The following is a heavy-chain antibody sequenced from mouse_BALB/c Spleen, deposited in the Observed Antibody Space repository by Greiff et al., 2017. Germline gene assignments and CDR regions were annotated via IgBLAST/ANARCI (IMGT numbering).Heavy chain of an antibody. V-gene: IGHV1-7*01. CDR2: INPSTGYT. CDR1: GYTFTSYW. CDR3: AREEARTLDY. D-gene: IGHD6-1*01. J-gene: IGHJ2*01. Sequence: VHLVESGAELAKPGASVKMSCKASGYTFTSYWMHWVKQRPGQGLEWIGYINPSTGYTVYNQKFKDKATLTADKSSSTAYMQLSSLTSEDSAVYNCAREEARTLDYGGQGTTLTVSS.